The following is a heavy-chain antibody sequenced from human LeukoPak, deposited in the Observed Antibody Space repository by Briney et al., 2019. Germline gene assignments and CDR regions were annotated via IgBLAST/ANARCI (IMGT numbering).Heavy chain of an antibody. CDR2: IYHSGST. J-gene: IGHJ4*02. D-gene: IGHD6-6*01. CDR1: GYSISSGYY. V-gene: IGHV4-38-2*01. CDR3: ARYGYSSSAGDY. Sequence: PSETLSLTCAVSGYSISSGYYWGWIRQPPGKGLEWIGNIYHSGSTYYNPSLKSRVTISVDTSKNQFSLKLNSVTAADTAAYYCARYGYSSSAGDYWGQGTLVTVSS.